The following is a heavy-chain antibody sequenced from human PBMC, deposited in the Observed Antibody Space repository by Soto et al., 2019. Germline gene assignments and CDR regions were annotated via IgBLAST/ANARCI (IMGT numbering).Heavy chain of an antibody. D-gene: IGHD1-1*01. CDR3: ASGNEFFDP. CDR1: GGSMRAYY. V-gene: IGHV4-59*08. CDR2: SYHSGRT. J-gene: IGHJ5*02. Sequence: SETLSLTCTVSGGSMRAYYWSWIRQPPGKGLEWIGNSYHSGRTNYNPSLRSRVTLTIDTSENEFFLNLISMTAADTAGYYCASGNEFFDPWGQGTLVTVSS.